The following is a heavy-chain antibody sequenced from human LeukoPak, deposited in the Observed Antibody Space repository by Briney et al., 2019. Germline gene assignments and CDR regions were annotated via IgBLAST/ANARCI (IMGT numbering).Heavy chain of an antibody. CDR2: ISSSSSYR. Sequence: NPGGSLRLSCAASGFTFSSYSMNWVRQAPGKGLEWVSSISSSSSYRYYADSVKGRFTISRDNAKSSLYLQMNSLRAEDTAVYYCARASAVAGTRHYWGQGTLVTVSS. V-gene: IGHV3-21*01. J-gene: IGHJ4*02. D-gene: IGHD6-19*01. CDR1: GFTFSSYS. CDR3: ARASAVAGTRHY.